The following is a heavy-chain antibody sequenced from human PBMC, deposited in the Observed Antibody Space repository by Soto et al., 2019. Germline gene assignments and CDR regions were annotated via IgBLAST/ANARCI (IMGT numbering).Heavy chain of an antibody. CDR3: ARGTSWQLPFDY. J-gene: IGHJ4*02. V-gene: IGHV4-59*01. D-gene: IGHD6-13*01. CDR2: ISYSGST. Sequence: SETLSLTCTVSSDSIGSYHWSWIRQPPGKRLEWIGYISYSGSTDYNPSLKSRVTISGDTSKNQFSLKVSSVTAADTAVYYCARGTSWQLPFDYWGQGTLVTVSS. CDR1: SDSIGSYH.